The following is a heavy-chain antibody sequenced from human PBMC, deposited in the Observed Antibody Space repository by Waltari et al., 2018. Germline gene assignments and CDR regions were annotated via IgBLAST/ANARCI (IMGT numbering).Heavy chain of an antibody. D-gene: IGHD2-2*01. CDR2: FDPEDGET. Sequence: VQLVESGGGLVQPGGSLRLSCAASGFTFSRYWMSWVRQAPGKGLEWMGGFDPEDGETIYAQKFEGRVTMTEETATDTAYRGLSSLRSEDTAVYYCATESEGPHGRSTRLIGVWGQGTLVTVSS. CDR1: GFTFSRYW. CDR3: ATESEGPHGRSTRLIGV. V-gene: IGHV1-24*01. J-gene: IGHJ4*02.